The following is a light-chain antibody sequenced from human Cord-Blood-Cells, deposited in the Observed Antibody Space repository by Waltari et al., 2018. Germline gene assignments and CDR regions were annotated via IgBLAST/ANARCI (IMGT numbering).Light chain of an antibody. CDR3: QQRSNWPPIT. CDR1: QSVSSY. V-gene: IGKV3-11*01. CDR2: YAS. J-gene: IGKJ5*01. Sequence: IVLTKSPATLSSSPGERATLSCTARQSVSSYLAWYQQKPGQPPRLLIYYASNRATGIPARFSGSGSGTDFTLTISSLEPEDFAVYYCQQRSNWPPITFGQGTRLEIK.